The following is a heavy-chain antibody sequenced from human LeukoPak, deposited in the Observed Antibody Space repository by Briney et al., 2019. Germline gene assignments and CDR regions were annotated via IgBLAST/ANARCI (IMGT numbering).Heavy chain of an antibody. CDR3: ARNYGGASGAFFWY. CDR1: GGSISSYY. D-gene: IGHD4/OR15-4a*01. J-gene: IGHJ4*02. V-gene: IGHV4-59*08. Sequence: SETLSLTCTVSGGSISSYYWSWVRQPPGKGLEWIAYINYSGNTNYNPSLKSRGTISVDPSKNQFSLKLRSVTAAASAVYYCARNYGGASGAFFWYWGQGILVTVSS. CDR2: INYSGNT.